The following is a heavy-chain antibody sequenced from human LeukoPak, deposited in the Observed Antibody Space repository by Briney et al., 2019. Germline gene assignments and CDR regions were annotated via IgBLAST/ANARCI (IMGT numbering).Heavy chain of an antibody. D-gene: IGHD5-18*01. Sequence: GGSLRLSCAASEFTFGNYWMSWVRQVPGKGPEWVANIRQDGNEFYYVDSVKGRFTISRDNAKNSLYLQMNSLRAEDTAVYYCAKDPFGYQLYYFDYWGQGTLVTVSS. CDR2: IRQDGNEF. CDR1: EFTFGNYW. J-gene: IGHJ4*02. V-gene: IGHV3-7*01. CDR3: AKDPFGYQLYYFDY.